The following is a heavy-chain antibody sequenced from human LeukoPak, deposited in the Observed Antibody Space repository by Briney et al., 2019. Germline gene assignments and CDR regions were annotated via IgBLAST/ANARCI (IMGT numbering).Heavy chain of an antibody. V-gene: IGHV3-7*01. CDR2: IKQDGSAK. CDR3: AGCAGNSCYFDY. CDR1: GFSFISYW. J-gene: IGHJ4*02. Sequence: GGSLRLSCAASGFSFISYWMSWVRQAPGKGLEWVANIKQDGSAKNYVDSVEGRFTISRDNAKNSLYLQLNSLRAEDTAVYCCAGCAGNSCYFDYWGQGTLVIVSS. D-gene: IGHD1-1*01.